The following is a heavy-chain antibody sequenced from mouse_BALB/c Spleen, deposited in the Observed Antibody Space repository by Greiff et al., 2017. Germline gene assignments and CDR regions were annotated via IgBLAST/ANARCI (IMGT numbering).Heavy chain of an antibody. D-gene: IGHD2-1*01. Sequence: EVKLVESGGGLVQPGGSMKLSCVASGFTFSNYWMNWVRQSPEKGLEWVAEIRLKSNNYATHYAESVKGRFTISRDDSKSSVYLQMNNLRAEDTGIYYCTRIYYGNYVGYAMDYWGQGTSVTVSS. CDR1: GFTFSNYW. J-gene: IGHJ4*01. CDR2: IRLKSNNYAT. CDR3: TRIYYGNYVGYAMDY. V-gene: IGHV6-6*02.